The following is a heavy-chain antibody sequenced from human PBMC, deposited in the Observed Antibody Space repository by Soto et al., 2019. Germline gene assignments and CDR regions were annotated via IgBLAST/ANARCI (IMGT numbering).Heavy chain of an antibody. V-gene: IGHV1-3*01. D-gene: IGHD4-17*01. CDR3: ARDVGYGDYVFVY. Sequence: ASGKVSCKASGYTFTSYAMHWVRQAPGQRLEWMGWINAGNGNTKYSQKFQGRVTITRDTSASTAYMELSSLRSEDTAVYYCARDVGYGDYVFVYWGQGTLVTV. J-gene: IGHJ4*02. CDR1: GYTFTSYA. CDR2: INAGNGNT.